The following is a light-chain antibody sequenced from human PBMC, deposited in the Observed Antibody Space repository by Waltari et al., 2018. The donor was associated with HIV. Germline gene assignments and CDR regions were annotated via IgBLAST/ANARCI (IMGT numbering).Light chain of an antibody. CDR1: QDITYY. J-gene: IGKJ4*01. CDR3: QQYDNVSLT. Sequence: DIQMTQSPSSLSASVGDTVTITCQASQDITYYLNWYQHKPGKAPKLLIYDVSNLEIGVPSRFSGSGSGTDFTFTIRSLQPEDIATYYCQQYDNVSLTFGGGTKVEI. V-gene: IGKV1-33*01. CDR2: DVS.